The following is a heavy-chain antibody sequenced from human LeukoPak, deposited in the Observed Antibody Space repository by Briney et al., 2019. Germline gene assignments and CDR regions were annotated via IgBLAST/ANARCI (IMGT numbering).Heavy chain of an antibody. D-gene: IGHD6-19*01. J-gene: IGHJ4*02. CDR2: ISPGGGST. V-gene: IGHV1-46*01. CDR1: GYTFTNYY. CDR3: ARDKGAVAGSPLDY. Sequence: ASVKVSCKASGYTFTNYYMHWVRQAPGQGLEWMGIISPGGGSTNYAQKFQGRVTMTRDTSTSTVYMELSSLRSEDTAVYYCARDKGAVAGSPLDYWGQGTLVTVSS.